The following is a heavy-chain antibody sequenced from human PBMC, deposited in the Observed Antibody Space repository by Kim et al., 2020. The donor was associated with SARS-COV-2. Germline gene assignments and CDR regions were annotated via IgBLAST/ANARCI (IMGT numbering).Heavy chain of an antibody. CDR1: GGSISSYY. D-gene: IGHD6-13*01. CDR3: ARVDHRGSSSLFDP. Sequence: SETLSLTCTVSGGSISSYYWSWIRQPPGKGLEWIGYIYYSGSTNYNRSLKSRVTISVDTSKNQFSLKLSSVTAADTAVYYCARVDHRGSSSLFDPWGQGTLVTVSS. CDR2: IYYSGST. V-gene: IGHV4-59*01. J-gene: IGHJ5*02.